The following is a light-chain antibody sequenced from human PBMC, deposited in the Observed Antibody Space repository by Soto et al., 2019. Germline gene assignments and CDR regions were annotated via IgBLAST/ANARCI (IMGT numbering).Light chain of an antibody. V-gene: IGKV3-20*01. Sequence: ETVLTQSPGTLSLSPGERATLSCRASQSVSSSYLAWYQQKPGQAPRLLIYGASSRATGIPDRFTGSGSGTDFTLTISRLEPEDFAVYYCQHSDSSPPSWTFGQGTKVEIK. CDR3: QHSDSSPPSWT. CDR2: GAS. J-gene: IGKJ1*01. CDR1: QSVSSSY.